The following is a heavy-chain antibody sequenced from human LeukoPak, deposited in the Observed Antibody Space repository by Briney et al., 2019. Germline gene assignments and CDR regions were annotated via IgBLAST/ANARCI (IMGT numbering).Heavy chain of an antibody. V-gene: IGHV1-18*01. CDR3: ARDLYCSSTSCPNYGMDV. J-gene: IGHJ6*02. CDR1: GYTFTSYG. CDR2: ISAYNGNT. Sequence: ASVKVSCKASGYTFTSYGISWARQATRQGLEWMGWISAYNGNTNYAQQLQGRVTMTTDTPTSTAYMELRSLRSDDTAVYYCARDLYCSSTSCPNYGMDVWGQGTTVTVSS. D-gene: IGHD2-2*01.